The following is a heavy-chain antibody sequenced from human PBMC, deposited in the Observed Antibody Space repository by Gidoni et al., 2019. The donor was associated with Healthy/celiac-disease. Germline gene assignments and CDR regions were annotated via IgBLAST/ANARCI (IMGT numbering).Heavy chain of an antibody. D-gene: IGHD3-22*01. Sequence: QMQLVQSGPEVKKPGTPVKVSCKASGFTFISSAVQWVRQARGQRLEWIGWIVVGSGNTNYAQKFQERVTITRDMSTSTAYMELSSLRSEDTAVYYCAAAPLYYYDSSGDFDYWGQGTLVTVSS. CDR3: AAAPLYYYDSSGDFDY. CDR1: GFTFISSA. CDR2: IVVGSGNT. V-gene: IGHV1-58*01. J-gene: IGHJ4*02.